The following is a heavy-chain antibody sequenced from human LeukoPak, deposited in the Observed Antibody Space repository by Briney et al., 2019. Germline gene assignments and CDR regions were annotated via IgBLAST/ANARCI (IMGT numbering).Heavy chain of an antibody. D-gene: IGHD4-23*01. V-gene: IGHV3-48*03. CDR2: ISSSGSTI. J-gene: IGHJ6*02. CDR1: RFTFSSYE. CDR3: ARAPTVEGGMDV. Sequence: PGGSLRLSCAASRFTFSSYELNWVCQAPGKGLEWVSYISSSGSTIYYADSVKGRFTISRDNAKNSLYLQMNSLRAEDTAVYYCARAPTVEGGMDVWGQGTTITVSS.